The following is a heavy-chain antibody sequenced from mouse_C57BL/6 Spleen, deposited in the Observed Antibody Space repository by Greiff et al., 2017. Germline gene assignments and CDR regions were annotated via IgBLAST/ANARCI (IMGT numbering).Heavy chain of an antibody. CDR3: ASGVLGSYYYAMDY. D-gene: IGHD4-1*01. Sequence: QVQLKQSGTELVKPGASVKLSCKASGYTFTSYWMHWVKQRPGQGLEWIGNINPSNGGTNYNEKFKSKATLTVDKSSSTAYMQLSSLTSEDSAVYYCASGVLGSYYYAMDYWGQGTSVTVSS. J-gene: IGHJ4*01. V-gene: IGHV1-53*01. CDR2: INPSNGGT. CDR1: GYTFTSYW.